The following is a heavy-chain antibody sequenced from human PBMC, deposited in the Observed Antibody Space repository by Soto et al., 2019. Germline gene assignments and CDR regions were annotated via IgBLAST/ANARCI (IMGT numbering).Heavy chain of an antibody. CDR3: ASVPYYGSGGDGPYFFDY. Sequence: PSETLSLTCSVSGGSIDAYYWTWFRQAPGRGLECIGNIYYSGTTNINPALESRVSLSIDRAKRQFSLTLSSVTAADTAVYYCASVPYYGSGGDGPYFFDYWGQGILVTVSS. V-gene: IGHV4-59*13. J-gene: IGHJ4*02. CDR2: IYYSGTT. CDR1: GGSIDAYY. D-gene: IGHD2-15*01.